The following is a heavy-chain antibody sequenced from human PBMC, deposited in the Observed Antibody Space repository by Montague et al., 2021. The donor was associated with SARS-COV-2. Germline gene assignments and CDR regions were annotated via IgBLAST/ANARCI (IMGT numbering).Heavy chain of an antibody. D-gene: IGHD3-10*01. Sequence: TLSLTCTVSGASISSGDYYWSWIRQPAGKGLEWIGRIYTSGGTKYNPSLNSRVTISIDTSKNQFSLKLSSVTAADTAVYYCARDDIVLQGVTKGMDVWGQGTTVTVPS. CDR1: GASISSGDYY. CDR2: IYTSGGT. CDR3: ARDDIVLQGVTKGMDV. J-gene: IGHJ6*02. V-gene: IGHV4-61*02.